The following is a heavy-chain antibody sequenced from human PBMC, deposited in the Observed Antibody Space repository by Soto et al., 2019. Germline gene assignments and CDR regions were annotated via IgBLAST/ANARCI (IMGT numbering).Heavy chain of an antibody. CDR3: AKDNVAYYGMDV. CDR2: ISWNSGSI. Sequence: EVQLVESGGGLVQHGRSLRLSCAASGFTFDDYAMHWVRQAPGKGLEWVSGISWNSGSIGYADSVKGRFTISRDNAKNSLYLQMNSLRAEDTALYYCAKDNVAYYGMDVWGQGTTVTVSS. CDR1: GFTFDDYA. J-gene: IGHJ6*02. V-gene: IGHV3-9*01. D-gene: IGHD5-12*01.